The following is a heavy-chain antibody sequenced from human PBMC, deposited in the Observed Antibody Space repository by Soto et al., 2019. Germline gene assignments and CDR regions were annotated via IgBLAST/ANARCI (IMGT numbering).Heavy chain of an antibody. J-gene: IGHJ4*02. D-gene: IGHD6-19*01. CDR3: ARDSSSSGWSEFFEY. CDR1: VFTFSSYG. V-gene: IGHV3-33*01. Sequence: VGSLRLSCAASVFTFSSYGMHWVRDSPGKGLGWVAVIWYDGSNKYYADSVKGRFTISRDNSKNTLYLQMNSLRAEDTAVYYCARDSSSSGWSEFFEYWGQGTLVSVS. CDR2: IWYDGSNK.